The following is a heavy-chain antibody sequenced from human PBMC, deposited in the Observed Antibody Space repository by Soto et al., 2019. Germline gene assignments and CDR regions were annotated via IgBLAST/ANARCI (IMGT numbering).Heavy chain of an antibody. CDR1: GFTFSSYG. V-gene: IGHV3-33*01. D-gene: IGHD1-26*01. Sequence: GGSLRLSCAASGFTFSSYGMHWVRQAPGKGLEWVAVIWYDGSNKYYADSVKGRFTISRDNSKNTLYLQMNSLRAEDTAVYYCARELAGATTGYYYYGMDVWGQGTTVTVSS. CDR2: IWYDGSNK. J-gene: IGHJ6*02. CDR3: ARELAGATTGYYYYGMDV.